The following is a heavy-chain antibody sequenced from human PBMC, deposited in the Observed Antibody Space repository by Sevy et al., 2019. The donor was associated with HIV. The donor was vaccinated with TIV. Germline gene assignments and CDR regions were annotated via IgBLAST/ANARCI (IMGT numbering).Heavy chain of an antibody. V-gene: IGHV3-23*01. CDR1: EFIFSDYA. D-gene: IGHD2-2*01. CDR2: INGKGRST. CDR3: AKTINSGGGAVPAANYYYYGMDV. J-gene: IGHJ6*02. Sequence: GGSLRLSCAASEFIFSDYAMNWVRQTPGKGLEWVSSINGKGRSTHYADSVEGRFTISRDNPKNTLYLQMNSLRAEDTAVYYCAKTINSGGGAVPAANYYYYGMDVWGQGTTVTVSS.